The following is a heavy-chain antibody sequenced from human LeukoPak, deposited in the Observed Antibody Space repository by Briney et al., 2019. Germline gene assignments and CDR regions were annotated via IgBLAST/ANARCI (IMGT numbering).Heavy chain of an antibody. CDR2: INPSGGST. Sequence: ASVKVSCKASGYTFTSYYMHWVRQAPGQGLEWMGIINPSGGSTSYAQKFQGRVTMTRDTSTSTVYMELSSLRSEDTAVYYCARDRNYGDYSRVCMDYWGQGTQVTVSS. D-gene: IGHD4-17*01. J-gene: IGHJ4*02. CDR3: ARDRNYGDYSRVCMDY. V-gene: IGHV1-46*01. CDR1: GYTFTSYY.